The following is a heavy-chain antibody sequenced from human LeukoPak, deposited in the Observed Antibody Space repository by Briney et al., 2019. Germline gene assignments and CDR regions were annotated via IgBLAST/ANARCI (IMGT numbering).Heavy chain of an antibody. CDR1: GFTFSSYA. CDR3: ARDHAAFDI. CDR2: ISYDGSNK. Sequence: GGSLRLSCAASGFTFSSYAMYWVRQAPGKGLEWVAVISYDGSNKYYADSVKGRFTISRDNSKNTLYLQMNGLRAEDTAVYYCARDHAAFDIWGQGTMVTVSS. V-gene: IGHV3-30-3*01. J-gene: IGHJ3*02.